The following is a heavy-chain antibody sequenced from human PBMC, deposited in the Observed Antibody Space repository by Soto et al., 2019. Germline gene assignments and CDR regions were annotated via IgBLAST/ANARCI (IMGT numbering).Heavy chain of an antibody. J-gene: IGHJ6*02. CDR2: INTDGLS. D-gene: IGHD2-15*01. V-gene: IGHV4-4*07. CDR1: GVSITSYY. Sequence: SETLSLTCGVSGVSITSYYWSFIRQPAGGGLEWMGRINTDGLSTYSPSFKSRLTMSLDTSKNQVSLRLISVTAADTAVYFCARVPVEVAATEDYYGLDVWGQGTTVTVSS. CDR3: ARVPVEVAATEDYYGLDV.